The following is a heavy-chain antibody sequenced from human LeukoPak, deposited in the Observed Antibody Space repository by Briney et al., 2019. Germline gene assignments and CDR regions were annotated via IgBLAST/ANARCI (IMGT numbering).Heavy chain of an antibody. J-gene: IGHJ4*02. D-gene: IGHD5-12*01. CDR2: INSDGRMT. CDR3: AKAKDRFSGYDYLFDY. Sequence: QSGGSLRLSCAASGFTFSSYWMDWVRQVPGKGLVWVSGINSDGRMTRYAESVKGRFTISRDNSKNSLYLQMNSLRTEDTAVYYCAKAKDRFSGYDYLFDYWGQGTLVTVSS. CDR1: GFTFSSYW. V-gene: IGHV3-74*01.